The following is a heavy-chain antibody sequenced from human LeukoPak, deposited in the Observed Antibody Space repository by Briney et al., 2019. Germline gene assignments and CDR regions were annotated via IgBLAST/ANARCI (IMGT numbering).Heavy chain of an antibody. J-gene: IGHJ6*02. Sequence: PSETLSLTCTLSGGSISRYYGSWMREPAGEGLEGIGRIYTSGSNNYNPPLKSRVTMSLDTSKNQFSLKLSSVTAADTAVYYCARSAFSRYSSSSKITGGYYGMDVWGQGTTVTVSS. CDR2: IYTSGSN. CDR1: GGSISRYY. CDR3: ARSAFSRYSSSSKITGGYYGMDV. V-gene: IGHV4-4*07. D-gene: IGHD6-6*01.